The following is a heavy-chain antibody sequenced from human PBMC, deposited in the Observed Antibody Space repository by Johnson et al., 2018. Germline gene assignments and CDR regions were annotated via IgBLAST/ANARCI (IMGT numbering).Heavy chain of an antibody. CDR1: GFTFSSYG. CDR3: AASPHYYDSSGYYSVWFRH. CDR2: ISYDGSNK. V-gene: IGHV3-30*03. Sequence: QVQLVESGGGVVQXGRSXRLXCAASGFTFSSYGMHWVRQAPGKGLEWVAVISYDGSNKYYADSVKGRFTISRDNSKNTMYLQMNSMRAEDTAVYYCAASPHYYDSSGYYSVWFRHWGQGTLVTVSS. J-gene: IGHJ1*01. D-gene: IGHD3-22*01.